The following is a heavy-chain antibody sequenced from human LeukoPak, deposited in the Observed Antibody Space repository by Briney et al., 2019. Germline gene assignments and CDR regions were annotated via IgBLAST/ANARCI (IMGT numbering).Heavy chain of an antibody. D-gene: IGHD6-19*01. CDR2: ISAYNGNT. J-gene: IGHJ4*02. CDR1: GYTFTSYG. Sequence: APVKVSCKASGYTFTSYGISWVRQAPGQGLEWMGWISAYNGNTNYAQKLQGRVTMTTDTSTSTAYMELRSLRSDDTAVYYCARDTKGSSGWFFDYWGQGTLVTVSS. CDR3: ARDTKGSSGWFFDY. V-gene: IGHV1-18*01.